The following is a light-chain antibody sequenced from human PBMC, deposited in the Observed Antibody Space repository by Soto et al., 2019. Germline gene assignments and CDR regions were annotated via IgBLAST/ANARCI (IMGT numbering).Light chain of an antibody. CDR3: SSYTSSSTLV. CDR2: EVI. CDR1: SSDVGAYNY. Sequence: QSVLTQPASVSGSPGQSITISCNATSSDVGAYNYVSWYQQYPGKAPKLMIYEVINRPSGVSNRFSGSKSGNTASLIISGLQAEDEADYYCSSYTSSSTLVFGGGTKVTVL. V-gene: IGLV2-14*01. J-gene: IGLJ2*01.